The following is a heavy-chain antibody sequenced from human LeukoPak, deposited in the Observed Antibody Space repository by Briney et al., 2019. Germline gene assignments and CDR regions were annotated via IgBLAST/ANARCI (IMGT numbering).Heavy chain of an antibody. V-gene: IGHV4-61*02. CDR3: AREGQQLVPPFDY. Sequence: SETLSLTCTVSGASIGSGSYYWSWIRQPAGKRLEWIGRIDATGSTDYNPSLRSRVTISLDTSKNQFSLRLNSVTAADTAVYYCAREGQQLVPPFDYWGQGTLVTVSS. CDR2: IDATGST. CDR1: GASIGSGSYY. D-gene: IGHD6-6*01. J-gene: IGHJ4*02.